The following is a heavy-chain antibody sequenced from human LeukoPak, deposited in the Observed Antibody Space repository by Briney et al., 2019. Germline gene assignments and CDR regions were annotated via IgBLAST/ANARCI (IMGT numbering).Heavy chain of an antibody. CDR1: GGTFSSYA. J-gene: IGHJ5*02. V-gene: IGHV1-69*04. CDR2: IIPILGIA. Sequence: GASVKVSCKASGGTFSSYAISWVRQAPGQGLEWMGRIIPILGIANYAQKFQGRVTITADKSTSTAYMELSSLRSEDTAVYYCARDGGGNGFDPWGQGTLVTVSS. D-gene: IGHD2-15*01. CDR3: ARDGGGNGFDP.